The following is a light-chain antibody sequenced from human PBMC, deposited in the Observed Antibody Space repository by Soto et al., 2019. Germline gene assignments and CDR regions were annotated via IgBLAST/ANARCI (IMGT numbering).Light chain of an antibody. CDR3: HQYYYWRT. CDR2: AAS. J-gene: IGKJ1*01. CDR1: QNVNHD. Sequence: TQSPATLSVSPGESVTLSCRASQNVNHDLAWYQQKAGQAPRILIYAASVRAPGIPVRFSGSGSATEFTLTISSLESEDFAFYYCHQYYYWRTFGQGTKVDIK. V-gene: IGKV3-15*01.